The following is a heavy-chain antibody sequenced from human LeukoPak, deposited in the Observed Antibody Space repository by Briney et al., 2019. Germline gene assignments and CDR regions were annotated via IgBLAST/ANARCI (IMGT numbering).Heavy chain of an antibody. J-gene: IGHJ3*02. CDR3: ARSGGGLQFDI. D-gene: IGHD3-16*01. V-gene: IGHV4-59*01. CDR1: GGSMSGYF. CDR2: FSSSGST. Sequence: SETLSLTCTVSGGSMSGYFWNWIRQPPGKGLEWVGYFSSSGSTNYNPSLKSRVTTTVDTSKNHFSLKLTSVTATDTAMYYCARSGGGLQFDIWGQGTMVTVSS.